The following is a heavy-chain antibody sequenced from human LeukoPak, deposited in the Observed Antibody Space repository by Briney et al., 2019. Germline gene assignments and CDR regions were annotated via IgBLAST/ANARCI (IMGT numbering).Heavy chain of an antibody. CDR2: IIPILGIA. CDR3: ARSRWLHTYNWFDP. J-gene: IGHJ5*02. D-gene: IGHD5-12*01. CDR1: GGTFSSYA. V-gene: IGHV1-69*04. Sequence: SVKVSCKASGGTFSSYAISWVRQAPGQGLEWMGRIIPILGIANYAQKFQGRVTITADKSTSTAYMKLSSLRSEDTAVYYCARSRWLHTYNWFDPWGQGTLVTVSS.